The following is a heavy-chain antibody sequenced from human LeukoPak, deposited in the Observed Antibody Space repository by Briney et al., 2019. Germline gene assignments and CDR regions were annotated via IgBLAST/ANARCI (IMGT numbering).Heavy chain of an antibody. V-gene: IGHV3-66*01. D-gene: IGHD3-22*01. J-gene: IGHJ3*02. CDR3: ASLSHYYDSSGRIDAFDI. CDR2: IYSGGST. Sequence: GGSLRLSCAASGFTVSSNYMSWVRQAPGKGLEWVSVIYSGGSTYYANSVKGRFTISRDNSKNTLYLQMNSLRAEDTAVYYCASLSHYYDSSGRIDAFDIWGQGTMVTVSS. CDR1: GFTVSSNY.